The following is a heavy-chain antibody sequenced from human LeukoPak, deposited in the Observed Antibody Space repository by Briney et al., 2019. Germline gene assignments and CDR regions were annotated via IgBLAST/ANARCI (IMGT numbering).Heavy chain of an antibody. D-gene: IGHD3-3*01. CDR1: GGSISSGSYY. J-gene: IGHJ3*02. CDR2: IYTSGST. CDR3: ARGRTVYYDFSRAAFDI. Sequence: PSQTLSLTCTVSGGSISSGSYYWSWIRQPAGKGLEWIGRIYTSGSTNYNPSLKSRVTISVDTSKNQFSLKLSSVTAADTAVYYCARGRTVYYDFSRAAFDIWGQGTMDTVSS. V-gene: IGHV4-61*02.